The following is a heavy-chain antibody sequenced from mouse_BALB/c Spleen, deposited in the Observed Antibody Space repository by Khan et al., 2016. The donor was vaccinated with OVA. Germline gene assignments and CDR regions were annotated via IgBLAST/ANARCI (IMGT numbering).Heavy chain of an antibody. CDR1: GYTFTDYA. J-gene: IGHJ2*01. CDR3: ARPTYDGYYDY. Sequence: QVQLKQSGPELVRPGVSVKISCKGSGYTFTDYAMYWVKQSHAKSLEWIGLISTYSGNTNYNQKFKGKATMTVDKASSTAEMEPARLTSEDSDIYSCARPTYDGYYDYWGQGTTLTVSS. V-gene: IGHV1S137*01. D-gene: IGHD2-3*01. CDR2: ISTYSGNT.